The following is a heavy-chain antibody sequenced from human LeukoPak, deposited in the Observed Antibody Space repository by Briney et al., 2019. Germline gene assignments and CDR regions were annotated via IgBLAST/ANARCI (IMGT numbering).Heavy chain of an antibody. CDR3: ARDPRGIVGANHNWFDP. D-gene: IGHD1-26*01. CDR2: IYASGST. V-gene: IGHV4-61*02. CDR1: GGSINSNNYY. J-gene: IGHJ5*02. Sequence: SETLSLTCSVSGGSINSNNYYWSWIRQPAGKGLEWIGRIYASGSTNYNPSLKSRVTMSVDTSKSQFSLKLISVTAADTAVYYCARDPRGIVGANHNWFDPWGQGTLVTVSS.